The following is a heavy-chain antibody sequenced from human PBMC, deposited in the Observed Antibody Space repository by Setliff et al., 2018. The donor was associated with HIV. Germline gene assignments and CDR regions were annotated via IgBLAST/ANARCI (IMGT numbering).Heavy chain of an antibody. D-gene: IGHD2-8*01. Sequence: SETLSLTCAVYGGSFSGYYWSWIRQPPGKGLEWIGEIYHSGSTNYNPSLKSRVTISVDKSKNQFSLKLNSVTAADTAVYYCARDPYCPNTCYEDFTFDSWGQGTLVTVSS. CDR1: GGSFSGYY. V-gene: IGHV4-34*01. CDR2: IYHSGST. J-gene: IGHJ4*02. CDR3: ARDPYCPNTCYEDFTFDS.